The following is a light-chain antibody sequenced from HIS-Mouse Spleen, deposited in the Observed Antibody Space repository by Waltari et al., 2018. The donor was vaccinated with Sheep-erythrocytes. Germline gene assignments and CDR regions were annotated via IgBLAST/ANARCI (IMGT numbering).Light chain of an antibody. V-gene: IGLV3-1*01. Sequence: SYELTQPPSVSVSPGQTASITCPGDKLGDKYACWYQQKPGQSPVLVIHQDSKRPSGIPERFSGSNSGNTATLTISGTQAMDEADYYCQAWDSSTEVFGGGTKLTVL. CDR2: QDS. CDR1: KLGDKY. CDR3: QAWDSSTEV. J-gene: IGLJ2*01.